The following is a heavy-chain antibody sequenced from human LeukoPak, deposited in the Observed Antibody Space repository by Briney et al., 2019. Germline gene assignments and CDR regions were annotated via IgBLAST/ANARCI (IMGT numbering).Heavy chain of an antibody. CDR1: GFTFSSYS. D-gene: IGHD3-10*01. J-gene: IGHJ4*02. Sequence: GGSLRLSCAASGFTFSSYSMNWVRQAPGKGLEWVSVITGSGGSTYYADSVKGRFTISRDNFKNILYLQMNSLRAEDTAIYYGAKGGGYGWGGWGGGPKTGARGTRATVPS. CDR2: ITGSGGST. CDR3: AKGGGYGWGGWGGGPKT. V-gene: IGHV3-23*01.